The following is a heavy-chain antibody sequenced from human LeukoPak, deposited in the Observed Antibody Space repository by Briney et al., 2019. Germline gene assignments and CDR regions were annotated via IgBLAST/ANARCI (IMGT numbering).Heavy chain of an antibody. CDR3: ARIPGYSSGWYLPTGYYYYMDV. CDR2: IYYSGST. CDR1: GGSISGYY. J-gene: IGHJ6*03. V-gene: IGHV4-59*08. Sequence: SETLSLTCTVSGGSISGYYWSWIRQPPGKGLEWIGYIYYSGSTNYNPSLKSRVTISVDTSKNQFSLKLSSVTAADTAVYYCARIPGYSSGWYLPTGYYYYMDVWGKGTTVTVSS. D-gene: IGHD6-19*01.